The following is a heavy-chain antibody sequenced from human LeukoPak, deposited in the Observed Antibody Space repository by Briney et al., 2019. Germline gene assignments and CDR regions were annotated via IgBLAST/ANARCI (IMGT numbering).Heavy chain of an antibody. Sequence: SGGSLRLSCAASGSTFSSYGMHWVRQAPGKGLEWVAFIRYDGSNKYYADSVKGRFTISRDNSKNTLYLQMNSLRAEDTAVYYCAKEPYDYVWGSYRFDYWGQGTLVTVSS. V-gene: IGHV3-30*02. D-gene: IGHD3-16*02. CDR3: AKEPYDYVWGSYRFDY. CDR1: GSTFSSYG. J-gene: IGHJ4*02. CDR2: IRYDGSNK.